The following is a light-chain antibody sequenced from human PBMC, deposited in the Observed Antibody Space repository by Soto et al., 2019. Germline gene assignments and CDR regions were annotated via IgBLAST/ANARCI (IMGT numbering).Light chain of an antibody. CDR2: DVS. CDR1: SSDVGAYNY. Sequence: QFALTQPRSVSGSPGQSVTISCTGTSSDVGAYNYVSWYQQHPAKAPNLMIYDVSKRPSGVPDRFSGSKSGNTASLTISGLQAEDEGDYYCCSYTNSAYVFGTGTKVTVL. V-gene: IGLV2-11*01. J-gene: IGLJ1*01. CDR3: CSYTNSAYV.